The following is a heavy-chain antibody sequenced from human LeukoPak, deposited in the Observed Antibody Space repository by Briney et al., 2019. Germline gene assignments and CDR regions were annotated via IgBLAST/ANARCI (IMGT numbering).Heavy chain of an antibody. CDR3: ARDLDGGSYFGY. D-gene: IGHD3-3*01. V-gene: IGHV1-58*02. CDR2: IVVGSGNT. CDR1: GFTFTSSA. J-gene: IGHJ4*02. Sequence: SVKVSCKASGFTFTSSAMQWVRQARGQRLEWIGWIVVGSGNTNYAQKFQGRVTITADESTSTAYMELSSLRSEDTAVYYCARDLDGGSYFGYWGQGTLVTVSS.